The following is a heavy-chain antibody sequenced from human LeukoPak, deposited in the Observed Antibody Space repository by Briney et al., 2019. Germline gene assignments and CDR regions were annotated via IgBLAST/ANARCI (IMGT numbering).Heavy chain of an antibody. J-gene: IGHJ4*02. D-gene: IGHD3-22*01. CDR2: IYTSGST. Sequence: SETLSLTCTVSGGSISSYYWSWIRQPAGKGLEWIGRIYTSGSTNYNPSLKSRVTMSVDTSKNQFSLKLSSVTAADTAVYYCARDRFGGDYYDSSGYAFDYWGQGTLVTVSS. V-gene: IGHV4-4*07. CDR3: ARDRFGGDYYDSSGYAFDY. CDR1: GGSISSYY.